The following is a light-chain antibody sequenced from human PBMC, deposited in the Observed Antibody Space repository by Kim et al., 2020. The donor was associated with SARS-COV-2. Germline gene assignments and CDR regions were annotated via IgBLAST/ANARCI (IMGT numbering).Light chain of an antibody. CDR1: SSNIGRNT. CDR2: VNS. Sequence: QSVLTQPPSVSGTPAQRVTISCSGSSSNIGRNTVNWYQQLPGTAPKLLIYVNSHRPSGVPDRFSGSKSGTSASLAISGLQSEDEADYHCAAWDDSLNGVVFGGGTQLTVL. V-gene: IGLV1-44*01. J-gene: IGLJ2*01. CDR3: AAWDDSLNGVV.